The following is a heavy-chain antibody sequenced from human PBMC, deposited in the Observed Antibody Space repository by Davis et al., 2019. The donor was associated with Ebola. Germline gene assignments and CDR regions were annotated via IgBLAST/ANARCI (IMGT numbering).Heavy chain of an antibody. CDR3: AKDEDSSSSLFYYYGMDV. V-gene: IGHV3-53*05. D-gene: IGHD6-6*01. CDR1: GFTVSSNY. J-gene: IGHJ6*02. Sequence: PGGSLRLSCAASGFTVSSNYMSWVRQAPGKGLEWVSVIYSGGSTYYADSVKGRFTISRDNSKNTLYLQMNSLRAEDTAVYYCAKDEDSSSSLFYYYGMDVWGQGTTVTVSS. CDR2: IYSGGST.